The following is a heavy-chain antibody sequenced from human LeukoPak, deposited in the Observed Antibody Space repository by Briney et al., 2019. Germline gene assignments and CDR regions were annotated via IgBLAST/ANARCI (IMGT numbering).Heavy chain of an antibody. Sequence: GGSLRLSCAASGFTFSSYAMSWVRQAPGKGLEWVSAISGSGRSTYHADSVKGRFAISRDNSKNTLFLQMNSLRAEDTAVYYCARESGYDFDYWGQGTLVTVSS. CDR3: ARESGYDFDY. CDR1: GFTFSSYA. CDR2: ISGSGRST. V-gene: IGHV3-23*01. J-gene: IGHJ4*02. D-gene: IGHD6-25*01.